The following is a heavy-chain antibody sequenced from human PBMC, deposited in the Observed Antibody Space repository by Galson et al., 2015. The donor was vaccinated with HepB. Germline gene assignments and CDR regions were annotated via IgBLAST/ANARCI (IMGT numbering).Heavy chain of an antibody. CDR3: AGRHATTTDYGMDV. D-gene: IGHD1-1*01. V-gene: IGHV5-51*03. CDR2: IFPADSDT. Sequence: QSGAEVKKPGESLKISCKSSGYNFTTYWIGWVRQMPGKGLEWMGIIFPADSDTRYSPSFQGQVTISADKSISTAYLQWISLRASTSARYYWAGRHATTTDYGMDVWGQGTTVTVSS. CDR1: GYNFTTYW. J-gene: IGHJ6*02.